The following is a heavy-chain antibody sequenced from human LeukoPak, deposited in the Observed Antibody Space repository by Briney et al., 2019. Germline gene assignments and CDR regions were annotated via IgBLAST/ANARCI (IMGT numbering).Heavy chain of an antibody. Sequence: GASVKVSCKASGFSFTGYFMPWVRQAPGQGPEWMGRIDPNSGGTNYALKFQGRVTMTRDTSITTAYMDLNRLRSDDTAVYYCARGPHDTSYYFDQWGQGTLVTVSP. CDR2: IDPNSGGT. V-gene: IGHV1-2*06. J-gene: IGHJ4*02. CDR3: ARGPHDTSYYFDQ. D-gene: IGHD3-22*01. CDR1: GFSFTGYF.